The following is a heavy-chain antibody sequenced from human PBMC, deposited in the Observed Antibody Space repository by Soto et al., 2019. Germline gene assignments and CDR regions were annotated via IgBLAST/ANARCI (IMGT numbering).Heavy chain of an antibody. D-gene: IGHD3-10*01. J-gene: IGHJ4*02. V-gene: IGHV1-3*01. CDR3: ARNWDYGSVTYIYY. Sequence: KFQGRVTITRDTSASTAYMELSSLRSEDTAVYYCARNWDYGSVTYIYYWGQGTLVTVSS.